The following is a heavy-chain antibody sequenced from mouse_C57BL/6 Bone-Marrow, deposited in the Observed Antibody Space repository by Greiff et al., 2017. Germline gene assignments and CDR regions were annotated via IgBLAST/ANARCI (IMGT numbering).Heavy chain of an antibody. D-gene: IGHD4-1*01. CDR3: ARQTGDY. CDR2: INPNNGGT. J-gene: IGHJ2*01. V-gene: IGHV1-26*01. CDR1: GYTFTDYY. Sequence: VQLQQSGPELVKPGASVKISCKASGYTFTDYYMNWVKQSHGKSLEWIGDINPNNGGTSYNQKFKGKATLTVDKSSSTAYMELRSLTSEDSAVYYCARQTGDYWGQGTTLTVSS.